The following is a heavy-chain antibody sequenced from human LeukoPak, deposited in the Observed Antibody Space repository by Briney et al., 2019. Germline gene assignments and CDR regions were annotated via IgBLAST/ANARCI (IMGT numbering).Heavy chain of an antibody. V-gene: IGHV4-4*07. CDR2: IYTSGST. CDR3: ARGRYYYDSSGYTDGMDV. CDR1: GGSISSYY. Sequence: SETLSLTCTVSGGSISSYYWSWIRQPAGKGLEWIGRIYTSGSTNCNPSLKSRVTMSVDTSKNQFSLKLSSVTAADTAVYYCARGRYYYDSSGYTDGMDVWGQGTTVTVSS. J-gene: IGHJ6*02. D-gene: IGHD3-22*01.